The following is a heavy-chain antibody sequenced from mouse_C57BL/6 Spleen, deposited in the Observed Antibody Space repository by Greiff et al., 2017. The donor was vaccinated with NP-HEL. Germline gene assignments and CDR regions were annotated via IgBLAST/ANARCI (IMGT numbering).Heavy chain of an antibody. V-gene: IGHV1-81*01. CDR1: GYTFTSYG. D-gene: IGHD1-1*01. J-gene: IGHJ2*01. Sequence: QVQLKQSGAELARPGASVKLSCKASGYTFTSYGISWVKQRTGQGLEWIGEIYPRSGNTYYNEKFKGKATLTADKSSSTAYMELRSLTSEDSAVYFCARGYGSSYEYFDYWGQGTTLTVSS. CDR2: IYPRSGNT. CDR3: ARGYGSSYEYFDY.